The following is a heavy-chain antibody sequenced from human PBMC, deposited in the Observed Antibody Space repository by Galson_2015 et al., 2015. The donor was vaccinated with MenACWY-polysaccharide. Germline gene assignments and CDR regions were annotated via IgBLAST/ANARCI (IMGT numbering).Heavy chain of an antibody. Sequence: SLRLSCAASGFTFSTYAIHWVRQAPGKGLEWVAVISYDGSNKYFADSVIGRFTISRDNSRNTLYLQMNSLTLEDTAVYYCARAYCDKTTCYGMDVWGQGTTVTVSS. CDR2: ISYDGSNK. V-gene: IGHV3-30-3*01. CDR1: GFTFSTYA. D-gene: IGHD2/OR15-2a*01. CDR3: ARAYCDKTTCYGMDV. J-gene: IGHJ6*02.